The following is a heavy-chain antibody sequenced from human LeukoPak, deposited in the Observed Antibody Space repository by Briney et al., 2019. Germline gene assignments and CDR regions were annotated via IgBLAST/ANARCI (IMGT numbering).Heavy chain of an antibody. J-gene: IGHJ4*02. CDR3: AKDQKLNPRSVALPRDFWSGYYNSLGFGY. V-gene: IGHV3-23*01. Sequence: GGSLRLSCAASGFTFSSYAMSWVRQAPGKGLEWVSAISGSGGSTYYADSVKGRFTISRDNSKNTLYLQMNSLRAEDTAVYYCAKDQKLNPRSVALPRDFWSGYYNSLGFGYWGQGTLVTVSS. CDR2: ISGSGGST. D-gene: IGHD3-3*01. CDR1: GFTFSSYA.